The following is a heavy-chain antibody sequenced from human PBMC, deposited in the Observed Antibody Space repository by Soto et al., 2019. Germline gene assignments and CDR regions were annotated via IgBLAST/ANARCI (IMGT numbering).Heavy chain of an antibody. J-gene: IGHJ5*02. V-gene: IGHV4-59*12. CDR2: MYNTGST. Sequence: SETLSLTCTVSGGSISGDYWSWIRQPPGKGLEWIGYMYNTGSTVYNPSFKSRVTISVDTSKNQFSLKLNSVTAADTAVYYCARSVDPWGQGTLVTVSS. CDR1: GGSISGDY. CDR3: ARSVDP.